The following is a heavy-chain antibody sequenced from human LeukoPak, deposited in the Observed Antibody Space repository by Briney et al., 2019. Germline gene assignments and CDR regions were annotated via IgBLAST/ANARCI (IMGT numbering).Heavy chain of an antibody. Sequence: GGSLRLSCAASGFTFSSYWLHWVRQTPGKGLAWVSRINSDGSRTNYAGSVKGRFTSSRDNAKNTLYLQMNSLRVEDTAVYFCARGGPVKSIYDPHWYDPWGQGTLVTVSS. CDR1: GFTFSSYW. V-gene: IGHV3-74*01. CDR2: INSDGSRT. CDR3: ARGGPVKSIYDPHWYDP. J-gene: IGHJ5*02. D-gene: IGHD5/OR15-5a*01.